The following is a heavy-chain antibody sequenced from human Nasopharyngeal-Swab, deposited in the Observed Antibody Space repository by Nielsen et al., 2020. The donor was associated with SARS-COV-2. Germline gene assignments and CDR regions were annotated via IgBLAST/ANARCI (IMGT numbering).Heavy chain of an antibody. V-gene: IGHV3-23*01. J-gene: IGHJ6*03. CDR1: GFTFSSYA. CDR2: ISGSGGST. Sequence: GESLKISCAASGFTFSSYAMSWVRQAPGKGLEWVSAISGSGGSTYYADSVKGRFTTSRDNSKNTLYLQMNSLRAEDTAVYYCAKDIEYYDFWSDHYYYYMDVWGKGTTVTVSS. D-gene: IGHD3-3*01. CDR3: AKDIEYYDFWSDHYYYYMDV.